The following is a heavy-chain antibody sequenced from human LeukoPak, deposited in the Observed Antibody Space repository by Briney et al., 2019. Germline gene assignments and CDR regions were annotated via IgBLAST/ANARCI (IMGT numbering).Heavy chain of an antibody. CDR1: GGTFSSYA. CDR3: ARLDEYSSSSRYYGMDV. D-gene: IGHD6-6*01. Sequence: SVNVSCKASGGTFSSYAISWVRQAPGQGLEWMGGIIPIFGTANYAQKFQGRVTITADESTSTAYMELSSLRSEDTAVYYCARLDEYSSSSRYYGMDVWGQGTTVTVSS. V-gene: IGHV1-69*01. CDR2: IIPIFGTA. J-gene: IGHJ6*02.